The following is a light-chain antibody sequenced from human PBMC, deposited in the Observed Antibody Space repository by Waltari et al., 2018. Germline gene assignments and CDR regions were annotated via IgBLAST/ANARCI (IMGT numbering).Light chain of an antibody. Sequence: HLVLTPSPSASASLGASVTLTCTLSSGHSSNDSAWPQQQPEKGPRYLMKDNSDGSHSKGDEIPDRFSGSSSGTERYLTIASLQSEDEADYYCQTGGHGTWVFGGGTKLTVL. CDR3: QTGGHGTWV. CDR2: DNSDGSH. J-gene: IGLJ3*02. CDR1: SGHSSND. V-gene: IGLV4-69*01.